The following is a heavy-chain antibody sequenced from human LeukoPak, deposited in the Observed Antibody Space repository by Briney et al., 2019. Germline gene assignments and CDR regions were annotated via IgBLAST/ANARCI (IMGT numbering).Heavy chain of an antibody. J-gene: IGHJ5*02. CDR3: AREARRYYDFWSGYYRVNWFDP. CDR1: GFPFSSYW. V-gene: IGHV3-74*01. CDR2: MNSDGTTI. D-gene: IGHD3-3*01. Sequence: PGGSLRLSCVASGFPFSSYWMHWVRQAPGKGLVWVSRMNSDGTTINYADSVKGRFTISRDNAKNTLYLQITSLRAEDTAVYYCAREARRYYDFWSGYYRVNWFDPWGQGTLVTVSS.